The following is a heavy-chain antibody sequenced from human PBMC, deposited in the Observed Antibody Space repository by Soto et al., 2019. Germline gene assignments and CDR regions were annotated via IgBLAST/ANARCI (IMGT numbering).Heavy chain of an antibody. Sequence: QVQLQESGPGLVKTSETLSLTCNVSGASLTKSYWSWIRQPPGKGLEWIGNVFYGGTTRYNPSLKCRDSMSVDTSKSHFSLRLSFVTAADTAVYYCARERIGEDYYYGMDVWGQGTTVTVSS. J-gene: IGHJ6*02. V-gene: IGHV4-59*01. CDR1: GASLTKSY. CDR2: VFYGGTT. D-gene: IGHD2-21*01. CDR3: ARERIGEDYYYGMDV.